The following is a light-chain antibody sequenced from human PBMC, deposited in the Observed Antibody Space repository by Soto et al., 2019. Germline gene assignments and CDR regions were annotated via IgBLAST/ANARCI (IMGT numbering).Light chain of an antibody. CDR2: EVN. CDR3: SSYAGSNNLI. J-gene: IGLJ2*01. V-gene: IGLV2-8*01. CDR1: SSDLGDYDY. Sequence: AAATFSTRTSSDLGDYDYVSWYQQHPGKAPKLMIYEVNKRPSGVPDRFSGSKSGNTASLTVTGLQAEDEADYYCSSYAGSNNLIFGGGTKVTVL.